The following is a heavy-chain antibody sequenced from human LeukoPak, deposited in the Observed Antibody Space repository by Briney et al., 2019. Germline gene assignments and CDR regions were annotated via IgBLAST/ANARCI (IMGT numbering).Heavy chain of an antibody. CDR3: ARDSRGATGLDY. CDR2: LWYDGSKK. J-gene: IGHJ4*02. Sequence: GALRLSCAASGFTFSNYGMHWVRQAPGKGLEWVAVLWYDGSKKYYADSVKGRFTLSRDNSKNTLYLQMNSLSAEDTAVYYCARDSRGATGLDYWGQGTLVTVSS. D-gene: IGHD5-12*01. V-gene: IGHV3-33*01. CDR1: GFTFSNYG.